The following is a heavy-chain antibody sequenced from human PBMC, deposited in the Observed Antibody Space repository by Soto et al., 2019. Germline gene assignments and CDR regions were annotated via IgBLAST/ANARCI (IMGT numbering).Heavy chain of an antibody. V-gene: IGHV3-30-3*01. CDR1: GFTFSSYA. CDR3: ARDLFTMVRGVPFMDV. D-gene: IGHD3-10*01. CDR2: ISYDGSNK. J-gene: IGHJ6*02. Sequence: GGSLRLSCAASGFTFSSYAMHWVRQAPGKGLEWVAVISYDGSNKYYADSVKGRFTISRDNSKNTLYLQMNSLRAEDTAVYYCARDLFTMVRGVPFMDVSGPGTTVTVSS.